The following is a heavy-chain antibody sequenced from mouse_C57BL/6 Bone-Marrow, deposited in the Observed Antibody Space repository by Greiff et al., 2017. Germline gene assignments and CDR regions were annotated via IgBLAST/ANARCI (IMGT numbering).Heavy chain of an antibody. CDR3: ARGMCYEAY. D-gene: IGHD2-3*01. Sequence: QVQLQQPGAELVRPGSSVKLSCKASGYTFTSYWMHWVKQRPIQGLEWIGNIDPSDSETHYNQKFKDKATLTVDKSSSTAYMLLSRLTSEDSAVCYCARGMCYEAYWGQGTLVTVSA. V-gene: IGHV1-52*01. CDR2: IDPSDSET. J-gene: IGHJ3*01. CDR1: GYTFTSYW.